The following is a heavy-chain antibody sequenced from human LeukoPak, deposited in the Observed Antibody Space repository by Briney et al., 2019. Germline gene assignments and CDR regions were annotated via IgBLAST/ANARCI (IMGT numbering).Heavy chain of an antibody. CDR3: AKGAFERFGEPSDY. CDR2: ISGSGGYT. V-gene: IGHV3-23*01. J-gene: IGHJ4*02. CDR1: GFTFSSYA. Sequence: GGSLRLSCAASGFTFSSYAMSWVRQAPGKGLEWVPCISGSGGYTYYADSVKGRFTISRDNSKNTLYLQMNSLRAEDTAVYYCAKGAFERFGEPSDYWGQGTLVTVSS. D-gene: IGHD3-10*01.